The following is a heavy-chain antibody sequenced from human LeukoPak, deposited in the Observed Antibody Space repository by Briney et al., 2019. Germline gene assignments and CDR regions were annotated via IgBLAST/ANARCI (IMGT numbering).Heavy chain of an antibody. CDR2: IYYSGIT. D-gene: IGHD1-26*01. CDR3: ARSPRLRRYGYGPWELPVSYFDN. Sequence: PSETLSLTCTVSGASISGSSHYFWGWIRQTPGKGLEWIGSIYYSGITYYTPSLKSRLTISVDTSKNQFSLKLSSVTAAESAVYYCARSPRLRRYGYGPWELPVSYFDNWGQGTLVTVSS. V-gene: IGHV4-39*01. CDR1: GASISGSSHYF. J-gene: IGHJ4*02.